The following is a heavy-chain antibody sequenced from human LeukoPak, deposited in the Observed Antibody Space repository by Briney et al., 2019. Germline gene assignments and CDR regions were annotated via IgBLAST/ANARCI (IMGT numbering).Heavy chain of an antibody. Sequence: GGSPRLSCAASGFTFSDYYMSWIRQAPGKGLEWVSYISSSGSTIYYADSVKGRFTISRDNAKNSLYLQMNSLRAEDTAVYYCARDGSGSYYEAFDIWGQGTMVTVSS. V-gene: IGHV3-11*01. J-gene: IGHJ3*02. CDR3: ARDGSGSYYEAFDI. CDR1: GFTFSDYY. D-gene: IGHD1-26*01. CDR2: ISSSGSTI.